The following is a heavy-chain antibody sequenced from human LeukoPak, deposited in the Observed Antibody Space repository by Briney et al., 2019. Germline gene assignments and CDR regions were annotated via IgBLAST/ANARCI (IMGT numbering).Heavy chain of an antibody. Sequence: SSETLSLTCTVSGGSISSGGYYWSWIRQPPGKGLEWIGYIYYSGSTNYNPSLKSRVTMSADTSKNQFSLKLSSLTAADTAVYYCARTGQKLSFEGSYTDYWGQGTLVTVPS. CDR3: ARTGQKLSFEGSYTDY. CDR1: GGSISSGGYY. D-gene: IGHD1-26*01. J-gene: IGHJ4*02. CDR2: IYYSGST. V-gene: IGHV4-61*08.